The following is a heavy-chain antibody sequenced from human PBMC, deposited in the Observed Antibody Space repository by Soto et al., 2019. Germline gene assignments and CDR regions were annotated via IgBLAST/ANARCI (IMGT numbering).Heavy chain of an antibody. J-gene: IGHJ6*02. Sequence: QVQLVESGGGVVQPGRSLRLSCAASGFTFSSYGMHWVRQAPGKGLEWVAVISYDGSNKYYADSVKGRFTISRDNSKKTLYLQMNGLGAEDTAVDYCAKEGGGYYCCGRDVWGQGTTVTVSS. D-gene: IGHD3-16*01. CDR3: AKEGGGYYCCGRDV. CDR2: ISYDGSNK. V-gene: IGHV3-30*18. CDR1: GFTFSSYG.